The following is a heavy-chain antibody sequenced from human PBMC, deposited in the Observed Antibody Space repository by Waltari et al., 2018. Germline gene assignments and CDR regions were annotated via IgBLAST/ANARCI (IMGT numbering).Heavy chain of an antibody. J-gene: IGHJ5*02. CDR1: GGSISSSSYY. V-gene: IGHV4-39*01. D-gene: IGHD6-19*01. Sequence: QLQLQESGPGLVKPSETLSLTCTVSGGSISSSSYYWGWIRQPPGKGLEWIGSIYYSGRTYYNPSLKSRVTISVDTSKNQFSLKLSSVTAADTAVYYCAGRCTVAVAGDAWFDPWGQGTLVTVSS. CDR2: IYYSGRT. CDR3: AGRCTVAVAGDAWFDP.